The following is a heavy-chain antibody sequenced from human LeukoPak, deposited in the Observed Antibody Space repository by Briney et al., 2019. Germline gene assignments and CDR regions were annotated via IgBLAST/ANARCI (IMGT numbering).Heavy chain of an antibody. CDR2: INWNGGSI. D-gene: IGHD3-3*01. V-gene: IGHV3-20*04. J-gene: IGHJ3*02. CDR1: GFTFDDYG. CDR3: ARGVTIFGVVRNAFDI. Sequence: GGSLGLSCAASGFTFDDYGMSSVRQAPGKGLEWVSGINWNGGSIGYADSVKGRFTISRDNAKNSLYLQMNSLRAEDTALYYCARGVTIFGVVRNAFDIWGQGTLVTVSS.